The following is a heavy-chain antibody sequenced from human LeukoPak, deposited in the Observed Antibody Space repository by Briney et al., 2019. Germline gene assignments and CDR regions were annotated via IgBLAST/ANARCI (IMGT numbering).Heavy chain of an antibody. CDR3: ARDGSSWWGGFDY. Sequence: GGSLRLSCAASGFTFSSYSMNWVRQAPGKGLEWVSSITSSSSYIYYADSVKGRFTISRDNAKNSLYLQMNSLRAEDTAVYYCARDGSSWWGGFDYWGQGTLVIVSS. D-gene: IGHD6-13*01. J-gene: IGHJ4*02. CDR2: ITSSSSYI. V-gene: IGHV3-21*01. CDR1: GFTFSSYS.